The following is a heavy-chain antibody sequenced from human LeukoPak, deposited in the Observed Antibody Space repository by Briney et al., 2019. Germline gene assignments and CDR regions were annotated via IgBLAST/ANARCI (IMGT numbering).Heavy chain of an antibody. CDR1: GFTFSSYY. Sequence: PGGSLRLSCAASGFTFSSYYMHWVRQAPGKGLVWVSRINSDGRSTSYADSVKGRFTISRDNSKNTLYLQMGSLRAEDMAVYYCARDLAAAGTGGYYYYYYGMDVWGQGTTVTVSS. D-gene: IGHD6-13*01. J-gene: IGHJ6*02. CDR2: INSDGRST. CDR3: ARDLAAAGTGGYYYYYYGMDV. V-gene: IGHV3-74*01.